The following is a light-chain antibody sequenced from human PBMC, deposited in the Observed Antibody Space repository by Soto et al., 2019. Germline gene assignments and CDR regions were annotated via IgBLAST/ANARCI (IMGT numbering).Light chain of an antibody. CDR3: QQYGSSPRT. V-gene: IGKV3-20*01. CDR2: GAS. CDR1: QSVSSSF. J-gene: IGKJ3*01. Sequence: EIVLTQSPGTLSLSPGERATLSCRASQSVSSSFLAWYQQKPGQAPRLLIYGASSRATGIPDRFSGSGSGPDFTLTISRLEPEDLTVYSCQQYGSSPRTFGPGTTVHI.